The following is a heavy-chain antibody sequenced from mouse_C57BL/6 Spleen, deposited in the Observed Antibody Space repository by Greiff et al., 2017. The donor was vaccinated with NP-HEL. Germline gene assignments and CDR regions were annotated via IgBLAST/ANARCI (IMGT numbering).Heavy chain of an antibody. CDR2: IYPGDGDT. D-gene: IGHD2-1*01. J-gene: IGHJ2*01. Sequence: QVQLQQSGPELVKPGASVKISCKASGYAFSSSWMNWVKQRPGKGLEWIGRIYPGDGDTNYNGKFKGKATLTADKSSSTACMQLSSLTSEDSAVYFCARVYYGNYVEENYWGQGTTLTVSS. V-gene: IGHV1-82*01. CDR1: GYAFSSSW. CDR3: ARVYYGNYVEENY.